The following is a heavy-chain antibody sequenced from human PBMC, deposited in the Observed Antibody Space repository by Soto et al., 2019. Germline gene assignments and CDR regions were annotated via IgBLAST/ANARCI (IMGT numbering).Heavy chain of an antibody. D-gene: IGHD2-2*02. CDR3: ASTDCISTSCYRGGMDV. CDR1: GGTFSSYA. CDR2: IIPNSGNT. Sequence: ASVKVSCKASGGTFSSYAISWVRQAPGQGLEWMGGIIPNSGNTGYAQKFQGRVTMTSNTSISTAYMELSSLRSEDTAVYYCASTDCISTSCYRGGMDVWGQGTTVTVSS. J-gene: IGHJ6*02. V-gene: IGHV1-8*02.